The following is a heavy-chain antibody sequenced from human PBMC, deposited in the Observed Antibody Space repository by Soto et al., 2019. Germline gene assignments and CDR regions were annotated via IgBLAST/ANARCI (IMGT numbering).Heavy chain of an antibody. V-gene: IGHV1-69*01. CDR3: ARVSPSICGGGNCYRLDSYFDS. CDR2: IIPLFGTP. Sequence: QVQLVQSGAEVKKPGSSLKVSCKTSGVTFSTSGISWVRQGPGPGLEWMGGIIPLFGTPKYARKFQGIVSITADDSATTAYLELSGLSSDDTAIYYGARVSPSICGGGNCYRLDSYFDSWGQGSQGVVSS. D-gene: IGHD2-21*01. J-gene: IGHJ4*03. CDR1: GVTFSTSG.